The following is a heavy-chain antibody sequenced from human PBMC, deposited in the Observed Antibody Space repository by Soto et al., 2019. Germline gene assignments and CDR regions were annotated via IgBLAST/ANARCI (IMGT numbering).Heavy chain of an antibody. CDR2: ISSSSSYI. Sequence: PGGSLRLSCAASGFTFSSYSMNWVRQAPGKGLEWVSSISSSSSYIYYADSVKGRSTISRDNAKNSLYLQMNSVRAEDTAVYYCASDWEYCSSTSCYQTVYYYYGMDVWGQGTTVTVSS. J-gene: IGHJ6*02. CDR3: ASDWEYCSSTSCYQTVYYYYGMDV. D-gene: IGHD2-2*01. V-gene: IGHV3-21*01. CDR1: GFTFSSYS.